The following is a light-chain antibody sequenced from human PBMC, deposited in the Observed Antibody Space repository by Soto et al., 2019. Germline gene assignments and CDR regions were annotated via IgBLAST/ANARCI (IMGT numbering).Light chain of an antibody. V-gene: IGKV3-20*01. CDR1: QTVRNRY. CDR3: HQYSDSTQT. J-gene: IGKJ1*01. Sequence: EIVLTQSPGTLSLSPGERATLSCRASQTVRNRYLAWYQQKPGQAPRLLAHGAYARATGIPDRFRGSGYGTDFTLITTTLEPEDFAVYFCHQYSDSTQTFGQGTKVDIX. CDR2: GAY.